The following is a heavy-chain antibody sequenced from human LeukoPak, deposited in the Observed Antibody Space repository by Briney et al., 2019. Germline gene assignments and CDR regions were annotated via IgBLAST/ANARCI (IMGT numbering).Heavy chain of an antibody. D-gene: IGHD3-3*01. Sequence: GGSLRLSCAASGFTFSSYAMSWVRQAPGKGLEWVSAISGSGGSTYYADSVKGRFTISRDNSKNTLYLQMNSLRAEDTAVYYCAKDRGDYDFWSGYYLDYWGQGTLVTVSS. J-gene: IGHJ4*02. V-gene: IGHV3-23*01. CDR3: AKDRGDYDFWSGYYLDY. CDR2: ISGSGGST. CDR1: GFTFSSYA.